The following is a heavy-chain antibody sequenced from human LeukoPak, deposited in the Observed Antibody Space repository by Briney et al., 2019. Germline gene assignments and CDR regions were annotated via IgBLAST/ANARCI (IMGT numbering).Heavy chain of an antibody. V-gene: IGHV3-30*18. D-gene: IGHD2-15*01. CDR2: ISYDGSNR. Sequence: GRSLRLSCAASGFTFSSYGMHWVRQAPGKGLEWVAVISYDGSNRYYADSVKGRFTISRDNSKNTLYLQMNSLRAEDTGVYYCAKVDCLGSCYRYYVDYWGQGTLVTVSS. CDR3: AKVDCLGSCYRYYVDY. J-gene: IGHJ4*02. CDR1: GFTFSSYG.